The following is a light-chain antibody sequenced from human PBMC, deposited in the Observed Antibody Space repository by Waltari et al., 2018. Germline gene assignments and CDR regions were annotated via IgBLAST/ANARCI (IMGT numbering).Light chain of an antibody. CDR3: QQSYFTPRGN. V-gene: IGKV1-39*01. CDR1: QAINTS. CDR2: AAS. Sequence: DIRMTQSPSSLSASVGDRVTITCRASQAINTSLNWYQQQPGNAPKLLIYAASRLHRGVPSRFSGSGSGTELILTISRRQPEDFATYYCQQSYFTPRGNFGPVT. J-gene: IGKJ3*01.